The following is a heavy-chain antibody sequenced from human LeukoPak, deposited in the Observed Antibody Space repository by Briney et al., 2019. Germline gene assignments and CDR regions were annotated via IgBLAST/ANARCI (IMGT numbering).Heavy chain of an antibody. CDR2: INPNSGGT. J-gene: IGHJ4*02. CDR1: GYTFTGYY. D-gene: IGHD2-15*01. Sequence: ASVKVSCKASGYTFTGYYLHWVRQAPGQGLEWMGWINPNSGGTNYPQKFQGRVTMTRDTSISQAYMELSRLRSDDTAVYYCARVWGLLSRYCSGGSCYSFRDGYYFDYWGQGTLVTVSS. V-gene: IGHV1-2*02. CDR3: ARVWGLLSRYCSGGSCYSFRDGYYFDY.